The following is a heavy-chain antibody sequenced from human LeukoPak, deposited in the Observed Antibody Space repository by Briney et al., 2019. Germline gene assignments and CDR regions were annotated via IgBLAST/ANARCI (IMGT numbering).Heavy chain of an antibody. CDR1: GYSFTSNC. V-gene: IGHV5-51*01. Sequence: GESLKISCKGSGYSFTSNCIGWVRQMPGKGLEWMGIIYPGDSDTRYSPSFQGQVTISADKSISTAYLQWSSLKASDTAMYYCARGSPFGELLVDVWGQGTTVTVSS. D-gene: IGHD3-10*01. J-gene: IGHJ6*02. CDR3: ARGSPFGELLVDV. CDR2: IYPGDSDT.